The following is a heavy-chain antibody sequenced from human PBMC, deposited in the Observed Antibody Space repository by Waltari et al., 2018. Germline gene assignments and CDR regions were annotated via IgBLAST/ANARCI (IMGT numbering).Heavy chain of an antibody. J-gene: IGHJ4*02. Sequence: EVQLLESGGGLVQPGGSLRLSWAASGFTFSSYAMSWVRQAPGKGLEWVSVIYSGGSTYYADSVKGRFTISRDNSKNTLYLQMNSLRAEDTAVYYCAKGAEIVVVITLDYWGQGTLVTVSS. CDR3: AKGAEIVVVITLDY. CDR2: IYSGGST. V-gene: IGHV3-23*03. D-gene: IGHD3-22*01. CDR1: GFTFSSYA.